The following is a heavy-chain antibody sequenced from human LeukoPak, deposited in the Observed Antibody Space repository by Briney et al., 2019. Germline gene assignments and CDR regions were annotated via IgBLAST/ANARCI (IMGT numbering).Heavy chain of an antibody. D-gene: IGHD1-20*01. CDR1: GASVSGSPYY. J-gene: IGHJ6*03. CDR2: IYHSGST. CDR3: ARGPNNFYYYYYMDV. V-gene: IGHV4-39*07. Sequence: SETLSLTCTVSGASVSGSPYYWGWIRQPPGKGLEWIGSIYHSGSTYYNPSLKSRVTISVDTSKNQFSLKLSSVTAADTAVYYCARGPNNFYYYYYMDVWGKGTTVTASS.